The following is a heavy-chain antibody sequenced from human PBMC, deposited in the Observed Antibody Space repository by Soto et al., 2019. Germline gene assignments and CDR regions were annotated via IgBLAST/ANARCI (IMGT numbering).Heavy chain of an antibody. CDR2: VSGSGGST. V-gene: IGHV3-23*01. CDR3: AKDSRRSSDYYYYMDV. Sequence: GGSLRLSCAASGFTFSSYAMSWVRQAPGKGLEWVSVVSGSGGSTYYADSVKGRFTISRDNSKNTVDLQMNSLRAEDTAVYYCAKDSRRSSDYYYYMDVWGKGTTVTVSS. D-gene: IGHD2-2*01. J-gene: IGHJ6*03. CDR1: GFTFSSYA.